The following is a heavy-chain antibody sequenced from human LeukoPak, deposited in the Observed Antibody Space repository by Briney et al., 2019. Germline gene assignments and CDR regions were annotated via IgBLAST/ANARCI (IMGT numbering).Heavy chain of an antibody. Sequence: GGSLRLSCAASGFTFSSYEMNWVRQAPGKGLEWVAFIRYDGSNKYYADSVKGRFTISRDNSKNTLYLQMNSLRAEDTAVYYCAKDGQWLTFYYYYYMNVWGKGTTVTISS. CDR2: IRYDGSNK. D-gene: IGHD6-19*01. CDR3: AKDGQWLTFYYYYYMNV. CDR1: GFTFSSYE. J-gene: IGHJ6*03. V-gene: IGHV3-30*02.